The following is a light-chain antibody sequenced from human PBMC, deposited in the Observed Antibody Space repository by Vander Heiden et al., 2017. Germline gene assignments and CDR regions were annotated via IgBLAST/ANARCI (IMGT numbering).Light chain of an antibody. CDR3: QQDDNPPLT. CDR2: DAS. J-gene: IGKJ4*01. Sequence: DIQMTQSPSSLSASVGDRVTITCQASQTLRNCFNWYHQEPGQPPKLLLYDASNLETGVPSRFSGSGSGTDFTLNISSLQAEDIATYYCQQDDNPPLTFGGGTKVEIK. V-gene: IGKV1-33*01. CDR1: QTLRNC.